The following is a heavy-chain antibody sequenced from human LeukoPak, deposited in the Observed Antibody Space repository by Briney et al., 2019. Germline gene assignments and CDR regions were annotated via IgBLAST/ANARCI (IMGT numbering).Heavy chain of an antibody. D-gene: IGHD3-3*01. CDR2: ISSSSSYI. Sequence: GGSLRLSCAASGFAFSSYSMNWVRQAPGKGLEWVSSISSSSSYIYYADSVRGRFTISRDNAKDSLYLQINSLRAEDTAVYYCARDKITIFGVAIDYWGQGTLVTVSS. CDR3: ARDKITIFGVAIDY. CDR1: GFAFSSYS. J-gene: IGHJ4*02. V-gene: IGHV3-21*01.